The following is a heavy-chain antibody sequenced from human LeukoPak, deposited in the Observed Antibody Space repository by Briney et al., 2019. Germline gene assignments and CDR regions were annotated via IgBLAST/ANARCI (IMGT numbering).Heavy chain of an antibody. Sequence: SETLSLTCTVSGGSISSYYWSWIRQPPGKGLEWIGYIYYSGCTNYNPSLKSRVTISVDTSKNQFSLKLSSVTAADTAVYYCASTMYYYDSSGYGAFDYWGQGTLVTVSS. CDR1: GGSISSYY. CDR2: IYYSGCT. V-gene: IGHV4-59*01. CDR3: ASTMYYYDSSGYGAFDY. D-gene: IGHD3-22*01. J-gene: IGHJ4*02.